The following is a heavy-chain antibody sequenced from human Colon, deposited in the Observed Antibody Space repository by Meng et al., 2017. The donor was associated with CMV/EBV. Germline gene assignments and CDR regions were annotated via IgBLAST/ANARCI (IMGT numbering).Heavy chain of an antibody. J-gene: IGHJ4*02. V-gene: IGHV3-21*06. Sequence: GGSLRLSCAASGFTFSTYSLNWVRQAPGKGLEWVSSISHSSDTYYADSVKGRFTLSRDNAQNSVYLQLNSLTAEDTAVYYCARGWPPDYWGQGTLVTVS. CDR2: ISHSSDT. CDR3: ARGWPPDY. D-gene: IGHD6-13*01. CDR1: GFTFSTYS.